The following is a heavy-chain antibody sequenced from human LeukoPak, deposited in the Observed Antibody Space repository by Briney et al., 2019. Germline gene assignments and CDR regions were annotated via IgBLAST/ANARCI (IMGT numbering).Heavy chain of an antibody. V-gene: IGHV3-23*01. D-gene: IGHD2-15*01. Sequence: GGSLRLSCAASGFTFSDYALGWVRQAPGRGLEGVLPLSGSGAGTYYSDSVQGRFTISRDNSKNTLYLQMNSLRAEDTAVYYCAKEAGGGSAYPKWNWFDPWGQGTLVTVSS. CDR3: AKEAGGGSAYPKWNWFDP. J-gene: IGHJ5*02. CDR1: GFTFSDYA. CDR2: LSGSGAGT.